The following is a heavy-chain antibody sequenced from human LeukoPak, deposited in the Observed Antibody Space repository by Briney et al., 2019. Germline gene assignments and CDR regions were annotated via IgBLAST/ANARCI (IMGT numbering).Heavy chain of an antibody. V-gene: IGHV4-39*01. Sequence: SETLSLTCTVSGGSISSSGYYWGWIRQPPGKGLEWIASIYYNGSTYYNPSLKSRVTISVDTSKNQLSLKLSSLTAADTAVYYCARHEYSGSYYGLSWFDPWGQGTLVTVSS. CDR3: ARHEYSGSYYGLSWFDP. D-gene: IGHD1-26*01. CDR1: GGSISSSGYY. J-gene: IGHJ5*02. CDR2: IYYNGST.